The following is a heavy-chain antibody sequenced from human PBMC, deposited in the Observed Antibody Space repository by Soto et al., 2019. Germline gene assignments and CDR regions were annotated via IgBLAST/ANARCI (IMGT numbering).Heavy chain of an antibody. CDR2: ISGSGGST. CDR3: AKDRVSSSLGRYGMDV. J-gene: IGHJ6*02. CDR1: GFTFSSYA. Sequence: GSLRLSCAASGFTFSSYAMSWVRQAPGKGLEWVSAISGSGGSTYYADSVKGRFTISRDNSKNTLYLQMNSLRAEDTAVYYCAKDRVSSSLGRYGMDVWGQGTTVTVSS. V-gene: IGHV3-23*01. D-gene: IGHD6-6*01.